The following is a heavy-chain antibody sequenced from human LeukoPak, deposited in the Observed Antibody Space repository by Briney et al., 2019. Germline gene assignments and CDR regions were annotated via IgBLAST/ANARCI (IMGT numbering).Heavy chain of an antibody. D-gene: IGHD3-9*01. CDR2: ISSSGSTI. CDR1: GFTFSDYY. V-gene: IGHV3-11*01. Sequence: PGGSVRLSCAASGFTFSDYYMSWIRQAPGKGLEWVSYISSSGSTIYYADSVKGRFTISRDNAKNSLYLQMNSLRAEDTAVYYCARSRSPFDWLLSYFDYWGQRTLVTVSS. J-gene: IGHJ4*03. CDR3: ARSRSPFDWLLSYFDY.